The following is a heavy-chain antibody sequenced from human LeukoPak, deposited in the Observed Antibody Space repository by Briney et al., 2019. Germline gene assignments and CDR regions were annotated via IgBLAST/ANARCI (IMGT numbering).Heavy chain of an antibody. CDR3: ARDYGFWSGYPY. Sequence: PGASVKGSFKAAGSPFSSYYMHRVRQAPGQGLEGVGIINPSGGSTSYAQKFQGRVTMTRDTSTRTVYMEVSSLRSEDTAVYYCARDYGFWSGYPYWGQGTLVTVSS. J-gene: IGHJ4*02. D-gene: IGHD3-3*01. CDR2: INPSGGST. CDR1: GSPFSSYY. V-gene: IGHV1-46*01.